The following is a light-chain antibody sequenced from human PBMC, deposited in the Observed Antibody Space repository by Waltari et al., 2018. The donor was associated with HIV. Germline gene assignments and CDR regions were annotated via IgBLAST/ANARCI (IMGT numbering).Light chain of an antibody. CDR2: GVS. Sequence: QSALTQPASVSGSPGQSITISCTGSSSDVGSYKHVSWYQQHPGKAPRLIIYGVSKRPSGVSKRYSASRAGKAASLTVSGLRAEDEADYYCSSYAGSSTFVIFGGGTKLTVL. V-gene: IGLV2-23*02. J-gene: IGLJ2*01. CDR1: SSDVGSYKH. CDR3: SSYAGSSTFVI.